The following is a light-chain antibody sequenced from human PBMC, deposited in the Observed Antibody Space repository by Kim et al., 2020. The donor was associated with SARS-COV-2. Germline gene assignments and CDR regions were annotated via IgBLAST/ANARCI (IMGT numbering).Light chain of an antibody. V-gene: IGKV3-11*01. CDR3: QQRTHWPPWT. CDR2: EAS. CDR1: QSVSTS. Sequence: SPGERATLSCRASQSVSTSLAWLQQKHGQAPRLLIYEASKRATGIPARFSGSGSGTDFTLTISSLEPEDFAVYYCQQRTHWPPWTFGQGTKVDIK. J-gene: IGKJ1*01.